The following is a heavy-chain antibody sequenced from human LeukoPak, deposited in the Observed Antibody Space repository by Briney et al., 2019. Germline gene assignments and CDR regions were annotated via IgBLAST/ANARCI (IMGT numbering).Heavy chain of an antibody. CDR1: GFAFTAYL. D-gene: IGHD6-13*01. J-gene: IGHJ4*02. V-gene: IGHV3-30-3*01. Sequence: PGGSLRLSCAASGFAFTAYLIHWVRQPPGKGLEWVAVMSSDGNAIFYADSVKGRFTISRDNSKNTLYLQMNSLRAEDTAVYYCAKEFSYSSSFDYWGQGTLVTVSS. CDR2: MSSDGNAI. CDR3: AKEFSYSSSFDY.